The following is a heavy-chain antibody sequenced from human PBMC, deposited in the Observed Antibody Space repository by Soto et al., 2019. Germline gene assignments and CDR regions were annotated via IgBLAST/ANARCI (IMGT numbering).Heavy chain of an antibody. CDR3: ATSPLASRPSWFDP. V-gene: IGHV1-18*04. CDR1: GYRFSGYG. CDR2: ISGYNGAT. J-gene: IGHJ5*02. D-gene: IGHD6-6*01. Sequence: QVQLVQSGPEVRNPGASVRVSCRTSGYRFSGYGISWARLAPGQGLEWMGWISGYNGATQYPQKFEGGVTTTANTSTHTGYMELRSLGVDDTAVYFCATSPLASRPSWFDPWGPGTLVTVSS.